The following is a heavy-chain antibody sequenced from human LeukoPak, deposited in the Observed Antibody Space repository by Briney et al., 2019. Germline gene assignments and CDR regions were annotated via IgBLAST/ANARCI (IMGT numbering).Heavy chain of an antibody. D-gene: IGHD1-26*01. J-gene: IGHJ4*02. CDR3: ARDPFYSGSYPGDY. Sequence: GASVKVSCKASGYTFTSYGISWVRQAPGQGLEWMGWISAYNGNTNYAQKLQGRVTMTTDTSTSTAYMELRSLRSGDTAVYYCARDPFYSGSYPGDYWGQGTLVTVSS. V-gene: IGHV1-18*01. CDR2: ISAYNGNT. CDR1: GYTFTSYG.